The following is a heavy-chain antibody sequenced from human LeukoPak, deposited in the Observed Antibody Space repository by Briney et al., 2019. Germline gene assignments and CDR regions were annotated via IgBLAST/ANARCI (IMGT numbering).Heavy chain of an antibody. J-gene: IGHJ3*02. CDR1: GFTFTSYG. CDR3: ARDHHRRLYDSQARDTFDI. Sequence: GSLRLSCAASGFTFTSYGMTWVRQAPGKGLEWVSSISHSSSYIYYADSVKGRFTISRDNAKNSLYLQMNSLRAEDTAVYYCARDHHRRLYDSQARDTFDIWGQGTMVTVSS. D-gene: IGHD3-22*01. V-gene: IGHV3-21*01. CDR2: ISHSSSYI.